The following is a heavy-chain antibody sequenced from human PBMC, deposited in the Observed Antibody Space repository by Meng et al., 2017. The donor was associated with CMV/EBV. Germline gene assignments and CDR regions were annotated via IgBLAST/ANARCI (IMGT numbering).Heavy chain of an antibody. V-gene: IGHV1-69*05. CDR3: ARDTDINYAGDLHY. J-gene: IGHJ4*02. Sequence: SVQVSCKASGGTFSSYAISWVRQAPGQGLEGMGGIIPIFGTANYAQKFQGRVTITTDESTSTAYMELSSLRSEDTAVDYCARDTDINYAGDLHYWGQGTLVTVSS. CDR2: IIPIFGTA. CDR1: GGTFSSYA. D-gene: IGHD2-21*01.